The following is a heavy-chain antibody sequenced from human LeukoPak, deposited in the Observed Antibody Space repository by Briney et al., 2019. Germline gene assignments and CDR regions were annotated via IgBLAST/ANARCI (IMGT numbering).Heavy chain of an antibody. J-gene: IGHJ4*02. Sequence: GGSLRLSCAASGFTFSNVWMSWARQAPGKGLEWVGLIKSKTNGEITDYAAPVKGRFTISRDDSKNTVYLQMNSLKTEDTAVYYCSRYFDYWGQGTLVTVSS. V-gene: IGHV3-15*01. CDR2: IKSKTNGEIT. CDR3: SRYFDY. CDR1: GFTFSNVW.